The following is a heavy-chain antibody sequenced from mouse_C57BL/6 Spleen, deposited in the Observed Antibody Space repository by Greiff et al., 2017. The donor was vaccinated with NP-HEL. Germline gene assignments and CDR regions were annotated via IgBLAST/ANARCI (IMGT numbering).Heavy chain of an antibody. J-gene: IGHJ3*01. D-gene: IGHD2-5*01. Sequence: QVQLQQSGAKLAKPGASVKLSCKASGYTFTSYWMHWVKQRPGQGLEWIGYINPSSGYTKYNQKFKDKATLTADKSSSTAYMQLSSLTYEDSAVYYCARRDYSNLAWFAYWGQGTLVTVSA. CDR2: INPSSGYT. CDR3: ARRDYSNLAWFAY. V-gene: IGHV1-7*01. CDR1: GYTFTSYW.